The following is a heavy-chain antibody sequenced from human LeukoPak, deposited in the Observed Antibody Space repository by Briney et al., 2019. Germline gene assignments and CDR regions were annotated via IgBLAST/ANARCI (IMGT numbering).Heavy chain of an antibody. V-gene: IGHV4-4*07. J-gene: IGHJ4*02. D-gene: IGHD4-17*01. Sequence: PSETLSLTCTVSGGSISSYYWSWTRQPAGKGLEWIGRIYTSGCTNYNPSLKSRVTMSVDTSKNQFSLKLSSVTAADTAVYYCAREHDYGDYGQDYWGQGTLVTVSS. CDR2: IYTSGCT. CDR3: AREHDYGDYGQDY. CDR1: GGSISSYY.